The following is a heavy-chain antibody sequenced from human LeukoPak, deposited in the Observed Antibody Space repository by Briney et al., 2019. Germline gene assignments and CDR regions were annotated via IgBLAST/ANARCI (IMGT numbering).Heavy chain of an antibody. CDR3: ARGIAAAGTDY. J-gene: IGHJ4*02. CDR1: GFTFSSYS. Sequence: GGSLRLSCAASGFTFSSYSMNWVRQAPGKGLEWVPSISSSSSYIYYADSVKGRFTISRDNAKNSLYLQMNSLRAEDTAVYYCARGIAAAGTDYWGQGTLVTVSS. CDR2: ISSSSSYI. V-gene: IGHV3-21*01. D-gene: IGHD6-13*01.